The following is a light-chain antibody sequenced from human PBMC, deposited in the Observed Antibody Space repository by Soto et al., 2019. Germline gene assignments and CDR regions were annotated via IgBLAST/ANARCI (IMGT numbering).Light chain of an antibody. J-gene: IGLJ2*01. Sequence: QSVLTQPPSVSGAPGQRVTISCTGSSSNIGAGYDVHWYQQLPGTAPKLLIYGNSNRPSGVPDRFSGSKSGTSASLAIPGLQAEDEADYYCQSYDRSLSGSGVFGGGTKLTVL. V-gene: IGLV1-40*01. CDR3: QSYDRSLSGSGV. CDR2: GNS. CDR1: SSNIGAGYD.